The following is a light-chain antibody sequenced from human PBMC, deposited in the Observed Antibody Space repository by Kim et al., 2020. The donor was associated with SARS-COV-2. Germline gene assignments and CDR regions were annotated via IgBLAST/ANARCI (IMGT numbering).Light chain of an antibody. Sequence: DIVMTQSPDSLAVSLGERATFNCKSSQSVFYSSVNKDYLAWYQQKPGQPPKLLIYWASTRESGVPERFSGSGSGTDFTLTISSLQAEDVAVYYCQQYYNTPLTFGGGTRVEIK. V-gene: IGKV4-1*01. CDR3: QQYYNTPLT. CDR2: WAS. CDR1: QSVFYSSVNKDY. J-gene: IGKJ4*01.